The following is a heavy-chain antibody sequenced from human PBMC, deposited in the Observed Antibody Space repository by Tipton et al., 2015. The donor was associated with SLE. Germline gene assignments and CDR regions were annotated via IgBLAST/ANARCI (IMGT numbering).Heavy chain of an antibody. CDR2: IRYDGSNK. D-gene: IGHD6-13*01. CDR3: ARRGAYSSPYYYGMDV. J-gene: IGHJ6*02. Sequence: SLRLSCAASGFTFSSYGMHWVRQAPGKGLVWVAFIRYDGSNKYYADSVKGRFTISRDNSKNTLYLQMNSLRAEDTAVYYCARRGAYSSPYYYGMDVWGQGTTVTVSS. V-gene: IGHV3-30*02. CDR1: GFTFSSYG.